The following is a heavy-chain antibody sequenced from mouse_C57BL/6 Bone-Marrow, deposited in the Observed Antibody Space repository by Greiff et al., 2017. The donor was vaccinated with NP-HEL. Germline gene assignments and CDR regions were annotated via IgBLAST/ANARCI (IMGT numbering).Heavy chain of an antibody. CDR1: GYTFTSYW. J-gene: IGHJ4*01. CDR2: IDPSDSYT. V-gene: IGHV1-69*01. CDR3: ARKGFYYAMDD. Sequence: QVQLQQPGAELVMPGASVKLSCKASGYTFTSYWMHWVKQRPGQGLEWIGEIDPSDSYTNYNQKFKGKSTLTVDKSSSTAYMQLSSLTSEDSAVYYCARKGFYYAMDDWGQGTSVTVSS.